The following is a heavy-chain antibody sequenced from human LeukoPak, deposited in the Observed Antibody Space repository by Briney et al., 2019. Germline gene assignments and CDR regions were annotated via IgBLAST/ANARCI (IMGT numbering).Heavy chain of an antibody. D-gene: IGHD3-22*01. J-gene: IGHJ4*02. CDR3: AKGTITMIVVDYYFDY. CDR1: EFSVGSNY. V-gene: IGHV3-66*01. Sequence: QAGGSLRLSCAASEFSVGSNYMTWVRQAPGKGLEWVSLIYSGGSTYYADSVKGRFTISRDNSKNTLYLQMNSLRAEDTAVYYCAKGTITMIVVDYYFDYWGQGTLVTVSS. CDR2: IYSGGST.